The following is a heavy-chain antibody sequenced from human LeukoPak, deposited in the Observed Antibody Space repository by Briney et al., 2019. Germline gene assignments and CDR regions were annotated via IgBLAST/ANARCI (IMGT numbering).Heavy chain of an antibody. CDR1: EFTFSRYW. CDR3: ARGLRYSTSWVYYFDY. J-gene: IGHJ4*02. D-gene: IGHD2-2*01. V-gene: IGHV3-30-3*01. Sequence: GGSLRLSCAASEFTFSRYWMTWVRQAPGKGLDWVAVMSYDGSNKYYADSVKGRLTISRDNSKNTLYLQMNSLRPEDTAVYYCARGLRYSTSWVYYFDYWGQGTLVTVSS. CDR2: MSYDGSNK.